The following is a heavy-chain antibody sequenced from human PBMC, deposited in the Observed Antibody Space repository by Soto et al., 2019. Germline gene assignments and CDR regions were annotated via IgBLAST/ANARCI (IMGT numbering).Heavy chain of an antibody. J-gene: IGHJ5*02. D-gene: IGHD3-22*01. V-gene: IGHV4-30-2*01. CDR2: IYNSGST. Sequence: PSETLSLTCAVSGGSISSGGYSWSWIRQPPGKGLEWIGYIYNSGSTYYNPSLKIQVTKSEDRSKNQFSLKLSSVSAADTAVYYCARVVLIPVNYDSSGSKYVPNWFDPWGQGTPVTVSS. CDR3: ARVVLIPVNYDSSGSKYVPNWFDP. CDR1: GGSISSGGYS.